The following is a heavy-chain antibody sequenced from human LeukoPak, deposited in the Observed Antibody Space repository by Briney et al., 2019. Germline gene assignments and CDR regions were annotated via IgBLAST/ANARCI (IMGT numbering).Heavy chain of an antibody. CDR2: INHSGST. CDR1: GGSFSGYY. D-gene: IGHD3-3*02. Sequence: PSETLSLTCAVYGGSFSGYYWSWIRQPPGKGLEWIGEINHSGSTNYNPSLKSRVTISVDTSKNQFSLKLSSVTAADTAVYYCASAFDYYYGMDVWGQGTTVTVSS. J-gene: IGHJ6*02. V-gene: IGHV4-34*01. CDR3: ASAFDYYYGMDV.